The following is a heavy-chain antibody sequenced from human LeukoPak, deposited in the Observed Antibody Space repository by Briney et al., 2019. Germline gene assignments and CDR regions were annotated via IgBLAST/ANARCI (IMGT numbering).Heavy chain of an antibody. Sequence: GRSLRLSCAASGFTFSSYGMHWVRQAPGKGLEWVAVISYDGSNKYYADSVKGRFTISRDNSKNTLYLQMNSLRAEDTAVYYCAKEDVAYYDRNYYYGMDVWGRGTTVTVSS. V-gene: IGHV3-30*18. CDR3: AKEDVAYYDRNYYYGMDV. CDR2: ISYDGSNK. J-gene: IGHJ6*02. D-gene: IGHD3-22*01. CDR1: GFTFSSYG.